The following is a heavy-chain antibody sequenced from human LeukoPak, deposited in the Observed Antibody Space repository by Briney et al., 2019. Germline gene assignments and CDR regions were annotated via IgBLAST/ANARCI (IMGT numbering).Heavy chain of an antibody. J-gene: IGHJ3*02. CDR1: GFTFSSYS. CDR3: ARDWGYRRGGDAFDI. CDR2: ISSSSYI. Sequence: GGSLRLSCAASGFTFSSYSMNWVRQAPGKGLEWVSSISSSSYIYYADSVKGRFTISRDNAKNSLYLQMNSQRAEDTAVYYCARDWGYRRGGDAFDIWGQGTMVTVSS. D-gene: IGHD3-10*01. V-gene: IGHV3-21*01.